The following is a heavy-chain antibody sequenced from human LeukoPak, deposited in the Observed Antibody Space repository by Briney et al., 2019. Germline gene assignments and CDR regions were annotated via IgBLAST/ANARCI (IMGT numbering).Heavy chain of an antibody. CDR1: GYTFTSYG. J-gene: IGHJ3*02. D-gene: IGHD1-26*01. Sequence: ASVKVSCKASGYTFTSYGISWVRQAPGQGLEWMGWINPNSGGTNYAQKLQGRVTMTTDTSTSTAYMELRSLRSDDTAVYYCARGGPGGSPVWGAFDMWGQGTMVTVSS. CDR3: ARGGPGGSPVWGAFDM. CDR2: INPNSGGT. V-gene: IGHV1-18*01.